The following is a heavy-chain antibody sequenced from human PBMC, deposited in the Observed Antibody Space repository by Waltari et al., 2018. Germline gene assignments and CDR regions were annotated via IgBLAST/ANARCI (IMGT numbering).Heavy chain of an antibody. V-gene: IGHV1-46*01. CDR1: GYTFTSYY. Sequence: QVQLVQSGAEVKKPGASVKVSCKASGYTFTSYYMHWVRQAPGQGLGWMGILNPSGGSTSYAQKFQGRVTMTRDTATSTVYMELSSLRSEDTAVYYCARGFNSMPVIAAAGTDGFDYWGQGTLVTVSS. J-gene: IGHJ4*02. CDR3: ARGFNSMPVIAAAGTDGFDY. D-gene: IGHD6-13*01. CDR2: LNPSGGST.